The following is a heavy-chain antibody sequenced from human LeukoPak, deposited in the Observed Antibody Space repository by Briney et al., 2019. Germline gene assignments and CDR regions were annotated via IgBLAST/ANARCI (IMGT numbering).Heavy chain of an antibody. CDR1: GGSFSGYY. Sequence: SETLSLTCAVYGGSFSGYYWSWIRQPPGKGLEWIGEINHSGSTNYNPSLKSRVTISVDTSKNQFSLKLSSVTAADTAVYYCARVGGYCSGGSCYSESSNWFDPWGQGTLVTVSS. CDR2: INHSGST. J-gene: IGHJ5*02. D-gene: IGHD2-15*01. V-gene: IGHV4-34*01. CDR3: ARVGGYCSGGSCYSESSNWFDP.